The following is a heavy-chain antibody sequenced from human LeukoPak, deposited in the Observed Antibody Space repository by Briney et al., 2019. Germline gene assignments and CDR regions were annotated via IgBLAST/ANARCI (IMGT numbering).Heavy chain of an antibody. D-gene: IGHD3-3*01. CDR1: GGSISSSSYY. CDR3: ARVADFWSGYYRNYYMDV. J-gene: IGHJ6*03. V-gene: IGHV4-39*07. CDR2: IYYSGST. Sequence: SETLSLTCTVSGGSISSSSYYWGWLRQPPGKGLEWIGSIYYSGSTYYNPSLKSRVTISVDTSKNQFSLKLSSVTAADTAVYYCARVADFWSGYYRNYYMDVWGKGTTVTVSS.